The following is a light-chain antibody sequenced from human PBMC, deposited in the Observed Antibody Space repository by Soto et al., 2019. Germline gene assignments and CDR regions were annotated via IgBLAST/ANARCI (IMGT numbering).Light chain of an antibody. CDR2: GVS. V-gene: IGKV3-20*01. Sequence: EIVLTQSPGTVSLSPGERATLSCRASQSVASSFLAGYQQKPGQAPRLLIYGVSSRATGIPDRFGGSGAGTDFTLTISRLEPEDFAVYYCQQYGDSPRTFGGGTKVDIK. J-gene: IGKJ4*01. CDR3: QQYGDSPRT. CDR1: QSVASSF.